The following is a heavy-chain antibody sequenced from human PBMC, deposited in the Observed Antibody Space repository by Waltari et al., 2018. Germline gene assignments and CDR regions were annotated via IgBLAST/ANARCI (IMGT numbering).Heavy chain of an antibody. CDR1: GGSISSSSYY. J-gene: IGHJ4*02. V-gene: IGHV4-39*01. CDR2: IYYSGRT. CDR3: ARHRVGSSPRAYYFDY. D-gene: IGHD3-10*01. Sequence: QLQLQESGPGLVKPSETLSLTCTVSGGSISSSSYYWGWIRQPPGKGLEWIGSIYYSGRTYYNPSLKGRVTISVDTSKNQFSLKLSSVTAADTAVYYCARHRVGSSPRAYYFDYWGQGTLVTVSS.